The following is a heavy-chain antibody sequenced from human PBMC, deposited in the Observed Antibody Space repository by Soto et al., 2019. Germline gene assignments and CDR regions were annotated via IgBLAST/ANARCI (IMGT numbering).Heavy chain of an antibody. D-gene: IGHD2-2*01. CDR2: IIPIFGTA. V-gene: IGHV1-69*13. J-gene: IGHJ6*02. CDR1: GGTFSSYA. CDR3: ARVRGIVVPAATYYYYYGMDV. Sequence: GASVKVSCKASGGTFSSYAISWVRQAPGQGLEWMGGIIPIFGTANYAQKFQGRVTITADESTSTAYMELSSLRSEDTAVYYCARVRGIVVPAATYYYYYGMDVWGQGTTVTAP.